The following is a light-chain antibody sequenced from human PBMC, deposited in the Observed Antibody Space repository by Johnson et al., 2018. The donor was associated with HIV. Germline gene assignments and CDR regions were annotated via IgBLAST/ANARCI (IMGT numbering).Light chain of an antibody. J-gene: IGLJ1*01. Sequence: QSVLTQPPSVSAAPGQTVNISCSGNVSNIESYFVSWYQQLPGAAPTLLIYEDNKRPSGIPDRFSGSKSGATATLGITGLQTGDEADYYCGTWDSSLSVDNYVLGTGTKVTVL. CDR2: EDN. CDR1: VSNIESYF. CDR3: GTWDSSLSVDNYV. V-gene: IGLV1-51*02.